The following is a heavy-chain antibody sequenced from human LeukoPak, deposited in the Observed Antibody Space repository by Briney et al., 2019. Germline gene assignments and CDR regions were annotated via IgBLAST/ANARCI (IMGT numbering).Heavy chain of an antibody. CDR2: ISVSSGNT. D-gene: IGHD6-19*01. J-gene: IGHJ4*02. Sequence: PGGSLRLSCTAYRFPFSTYAMSWVPQAPGKGRECVSGISVSSGNTYYAGSVKGRFTISRDNSKNTLYLQMNSLRAEDTAVYYCAKPRGGWYLGDYWGQGNLITVSS. CDR3: AKPRGGWYLGDY. CDR1: RFPFSTYA. V-gene: IGHV3-23*01.